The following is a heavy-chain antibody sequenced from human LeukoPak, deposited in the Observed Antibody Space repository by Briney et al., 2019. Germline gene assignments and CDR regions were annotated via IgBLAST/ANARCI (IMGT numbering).Heavy chain of an antibody. CDR1: GGSISSYY. D-gene: IGHD3-22*01. J-gene: IGHJ4*02. CDR3: AREIVRGYYDSSGYPDY. CDR2: IYYSGST. Sequence: SETLSLTCTVSGGSISSYYWSWIRQPPGKGLEWIGYIYYSGSTNYNPSLKSRVTISVDTSKNQFSLKLSSVTAADTAVYYCAREIVRGYYDSSGYPDYWGQGTLVTVSS. V-gene: IGHV4-59*01.